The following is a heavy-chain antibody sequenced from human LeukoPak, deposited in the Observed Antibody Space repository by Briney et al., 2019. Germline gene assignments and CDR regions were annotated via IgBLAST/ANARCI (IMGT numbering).Heavy chain of an antibody. Sequence: GGSLRLSCAASGFTSSSYGMHWVRQAPGQGLEWMGWINPNSGGTNYAQKFQGRVTMTRDTSISTAYMELSRLRSDDTAVYYCARSAVPELFDYRGQGTLVTVSS. CDR2: INPNSGGT. J-gene: IGHJ4*02. CDR1: GFTSSSYG. CDR3: ARSAVPELFDY. D-gene: IGHD1-14*01. V-gene: IGHV1-2*02.